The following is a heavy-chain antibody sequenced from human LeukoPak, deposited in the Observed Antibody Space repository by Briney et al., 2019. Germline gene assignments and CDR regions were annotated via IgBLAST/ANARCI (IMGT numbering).Heavy chain of an antibody. D-gene: IGHD3-10*01. Sequence: ASVKVSCKASGYTFTSYYMHWVRQAPGQGLEWMGIINPSGGSTSYAQKFQGRVTMTRDTSTSTVYMELSSLRSEDTAVYYCARDGIVGYYGSGSRGRHYYYYYMDVWGKGTTVTISS. CDR3: ARDGIVGYYGSGSRGRHYYYYYMDV. CDR1: GYTFTSYY. V-gene: IGHV1-46*01. J-gene: IGHJ6*03. CDR2: INPSGGST.